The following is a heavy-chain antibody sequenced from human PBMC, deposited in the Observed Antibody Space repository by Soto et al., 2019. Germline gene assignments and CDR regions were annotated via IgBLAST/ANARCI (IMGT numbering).Heavy chain of an antibody. CDR1: GGSVSSNSAT. CDR2: IYYRSKWYN. CDR3: ARAAKAAAGANVFDY. D-gene: IGHD6-13*01. Sequence: SQTLSLTCAISGGSVSSNSATWNWIRQSPSRGLEWLGRIYYRSKWYNDYAVSVKSRMTINPDTSKSQFSLQLNSVTPEDTAVYYCARAAKAAAGANVFDYWGQGTLVTVSS. J-gene: IGHJ4*02. V-gene: IGHV6-1*01.